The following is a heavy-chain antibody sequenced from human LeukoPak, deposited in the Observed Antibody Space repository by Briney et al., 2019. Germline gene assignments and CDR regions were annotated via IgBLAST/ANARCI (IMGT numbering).Heavy chain of an antibody. CDR1: GFTFSDYS. V-gene: IGHV3-48*01. J-gene: IGHJ4*02. D-gene: IGHD1-26*01. CDR2: IGIDSGNT. CDR3: ARRPVVGATTFDY. Sequence: GGSLRLSCAASGFTFSDYSMNWVRQAPGKGLEWISYIGIDSGNTNYADSVKGRFTISVDTSKNQFSLKLSSVTAADTAVYYCARRPVVGATTFDYWGQGTLVTVSS.